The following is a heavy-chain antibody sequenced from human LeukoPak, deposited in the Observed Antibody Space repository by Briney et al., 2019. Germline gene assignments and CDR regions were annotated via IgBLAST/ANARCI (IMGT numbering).Heavy chain of an antibody. CDR2: IYPGDSDT. V-gene: IGHV5-51*01. D-gene: IGHD3-22*01. CDR1: GYSFTSYW. J-gene: IGHJ4*02. CDR3: ARREWGDSSGYYYGY. Sequence: GESLKISCKGSGYSFTSYWTGWVRQMPGKGLEWMGIIYPGDSDTRYSPSFQGQVTISADKSISTAYLQWSSLKASDTAMYYCARREWGDSSGYYYGYWGQGTLVTVSS.